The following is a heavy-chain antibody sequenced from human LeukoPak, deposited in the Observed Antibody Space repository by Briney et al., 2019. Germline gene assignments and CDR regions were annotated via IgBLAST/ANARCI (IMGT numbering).Heavy chain of an antibody. V-gene: IGHV4-31*11. J-gene: IGHJ2*01. D-gene: IGHD2-15*01. CDR2: IYYSGST. CDR3: ARQGSYCSGGSCYSKSWYFDL. Sequence: PSQTLSLTCAVSGGSISSGGYSWSWIRQPPGKGLEWIGYIYYSGSTYYNPSLKSRVTISVDTSKNQFSLKLSSVTAADTAVYYCARQGSYCSGGSCYSKSWYFDLWGRGTLVTVSS. CDR1: GGSISSGGYS.